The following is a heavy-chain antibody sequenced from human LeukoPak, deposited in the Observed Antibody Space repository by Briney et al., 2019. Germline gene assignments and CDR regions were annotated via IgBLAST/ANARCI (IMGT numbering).Heavy chain of an antibody. J-gene: IGHJ4*02. V-gene: IGHV1-18*03. CDR3: TRTVLDCKNGVCYDY. Sequence: GASVKVSCKTSGYTFTNYGISWVRQAPGQGLEWMGWISPYNGNTIYAQKLQGRVTVTTDTSTTTAYMELRSLRSDDMAVYYCTRTVLDCKNGVCYDYWGQGTLVTVSS. CDR1: GYTFTNYG. D-gene: IGHD2-8*01. CDR2: ISPYNGNT.